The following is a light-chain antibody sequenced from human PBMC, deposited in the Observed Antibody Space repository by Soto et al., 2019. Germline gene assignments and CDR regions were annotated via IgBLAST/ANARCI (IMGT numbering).Light chain of an antibody. CDR2: GSA. V-gene: IGKV3-15*01. Sequence: EIVMTQSPATPSVSPGERATLSCRARQRVFSSLAWYQQRPGQAPRLLIYGSATRATGIPDRFSGSGSGTEFTLTISSLQSEDSAVYYCQQYHSWPAFGQGTKVEIK. CDR3: QQYHSWPA. CDR1: QRVFSS. J-gene: IGKJ1*01.